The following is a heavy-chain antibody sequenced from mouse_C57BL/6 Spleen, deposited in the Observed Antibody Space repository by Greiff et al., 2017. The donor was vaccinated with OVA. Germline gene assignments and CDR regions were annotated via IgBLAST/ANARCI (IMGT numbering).Heavy chain of an antibody. V-gene: IGHV1-76*01. CDR1: GYTFTDYY. J-gene: IGHJ2*01. CDR3: SREIYDGYYGY. CDR2: LYPGSGNT. Sequence: QVQLQQSGAELVRPGASVKLSCKASGYTFTDYYINWVKQRPGQGLEWIARLYPGSGNTYYNEKFKGKATLTAEKSSSTAYMQLSSLTSEDSAVYFSSREIYDGYYGYWGQGTTLTVSS. D-gene: IGHD2-3*01.